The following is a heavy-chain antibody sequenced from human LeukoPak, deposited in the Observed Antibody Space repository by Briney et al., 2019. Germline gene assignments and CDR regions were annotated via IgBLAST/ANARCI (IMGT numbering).Heavy chain of an antibody. D-gene: IGHD6-13*01. CDR3: ARENSWQQLVQWDY. CDR1: GYTFTSYG. CDR2: ISAYNGNT. Sequence: ASVKVSCKASGYTFTSYGISRVRQAPGQGLEWMGWISAYNGNTNYAQKLQGRVTMTTDTSTSTAYMELRSLRSDDTAVYYCARENSWQQLVQWDYWGQGTLVTVSS. V-gene: IGHV1-18*01. J-gene: IGHJ4*02.